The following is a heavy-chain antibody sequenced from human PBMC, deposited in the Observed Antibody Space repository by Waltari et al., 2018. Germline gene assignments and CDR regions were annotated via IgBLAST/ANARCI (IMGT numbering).Heavy chain of an antibody. D-gene: IGHD3-22*01. CDR3: ARHYSADSSGYYYWVGAFDI. V-gene: IGHV3-21*01. CDR1: GFTFSSYG. J-gene: IGHJ3*02. CDR2: ISSSSSYI. Sequence: EVQLVESGGGLVKPGGSLRLSCAASGFTFSSYGMSWVRQAPGKGLEWVSSISSSSSYIYYADSVNGGSTMCRYNAKNELYLHTNSLRAEDTAVYYCARHYSADSSGYYYWVGAFDIWGQGTLVTVSS.